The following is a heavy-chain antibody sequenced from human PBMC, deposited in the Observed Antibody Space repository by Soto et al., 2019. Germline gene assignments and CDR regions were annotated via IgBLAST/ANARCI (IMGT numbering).Heavy chain of an antibody. Sequence: GESLKISCTGVGYSFTSYWIGWVRQMPGKGLEWMGIIYAGDSDTRYSPSFQGQVTISADKSITTAYLQWSSLKASDTAMYYCARGYCTTTICDPWFDPWGQGTLVTVSS. D-gene: IGHD2-2*01. CDR3: ARGYCTTTICDPWFDP. CDR1: GYSFTSYW. J-gene: IGHJ5*02. V-gene: IGHV5-51*01. CDR2: IYAGDSDT.